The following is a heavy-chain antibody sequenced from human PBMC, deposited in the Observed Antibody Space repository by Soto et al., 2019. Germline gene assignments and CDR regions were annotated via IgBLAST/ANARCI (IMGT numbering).Heavy chain of an antibody. CDR1: ESYCSSYA. J-gene: IGHJ3*02. Sequence: LVAVSGMDTESYCSSYAISGVRQAPGQGLEWMGGIIPIFGTANYAQKFQGRVTITADESTSTAYMELSSLRSEDTAVYYCATGIDSSSWYGGEAFDIWGQGTMVTVSS. D-gene: IGHD6-13*01. CDR2: IIPIFGTA. CDR3: ATGIDSSSWYGGEAFDI. V-gene: IGHV1-69*01.